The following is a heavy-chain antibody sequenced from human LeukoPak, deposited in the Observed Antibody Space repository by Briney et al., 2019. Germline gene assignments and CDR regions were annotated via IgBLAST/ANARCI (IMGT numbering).Heavy chain of an antibody. CDR1: GFTFSNAW. V-gene: IGHV3-15*01. D-gene: IGHD3-10*01. J-gene: IGHJ3*02. CDR2: VKSKADGGTT. Sequence: GGSLRLSCAASGFTFSNAWMSWVRQAPGKGLEWVGRVKSKADGGTTHSAAPGRFTISRDDSKNTLYLLMNSRKTEDTAVYYCATVTTMIRGVVGDIWGQGTMVTVSS. CDR3: ATVTTMIRGVVGDI.